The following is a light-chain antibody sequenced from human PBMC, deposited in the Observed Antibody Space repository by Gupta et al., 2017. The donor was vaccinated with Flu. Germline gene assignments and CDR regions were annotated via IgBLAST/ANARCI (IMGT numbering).Light chain of an antibody. CDR3: KRGKHRRT. CDR2: EGS. V-gene: IGKV2-30*01. Sequence: VTPGQAASISCRSSQSLVYKNGITYLTWFQQRPGQSPRRLIYEGSTRDSGVPDRFSGSGSGTDFTLKISRVEAEDVGVYYCKRGKHRRTFGQGTRLEI. J-gene: IGKJ2*01. CDR1: QSLVYKNGITY.